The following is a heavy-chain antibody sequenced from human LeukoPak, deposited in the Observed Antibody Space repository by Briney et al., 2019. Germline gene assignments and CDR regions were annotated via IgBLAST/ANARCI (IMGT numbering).Heavy chain of an antibody. CDR2: INHSGST. CDR3: AASGYRRYYFGY. J-gene: IGHJ4*02. Sequence: SETLSLTCAVYGGSFSGYYWSWIRQPPGKGLEWIGEINHSGSTNYNPSLKSRVTISVDTSKNQFSLKLSSVTAADTAVYYCAASGYRRYYFGYWGQGTLVTVSS. V-gene: IGHV4-34*01. D-gene: IGHD6-13*01. CDR1: GGSFSGYY.